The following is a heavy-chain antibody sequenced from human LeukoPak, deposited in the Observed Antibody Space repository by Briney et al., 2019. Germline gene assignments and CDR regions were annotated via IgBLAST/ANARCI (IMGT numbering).Heavy chain of an antibody. J-gene: IGHJ4*02. D-gene: IGHD3-16*01. CDR1: GFIVSGDF. V-gene: IGHV3-53*01. CDR3: ARERGRGRDSPYFDY. Sequence: GGSLGLSCAASGFIVSGDFMSWVRQAPGKGLEWVSVIYTDGTTYYADSVQGRFTISRDNSKNTLYLQMNGLRAEDTAVYYCARERGRGRDSPYFDYWGQGTLVTVSS. CDR2: IYTDGTT.